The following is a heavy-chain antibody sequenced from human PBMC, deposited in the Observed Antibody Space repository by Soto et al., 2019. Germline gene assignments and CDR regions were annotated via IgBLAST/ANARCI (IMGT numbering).Heavy chain of an antibody. Sequence: PGGSLRLSCAASGLTFSGYAMHWVRQAPGKGLEWVAVISYDGSNKYYADSVEGRFTISRDNSKNTLYLQMNSLRAEDTAVYYCARDQGYCSGGSCYHYYYCGMDVCGQGTTVTVSS. CDR2: ISYDGSNK. CDR1: GLTFSGYA. V-gene: IGHV3-30-3*01. J-gene: IGHJ6*02. CDR3: ARDQGYCSGGSCYHYYYCGMDV. D-gene: IGHD2-15*01.